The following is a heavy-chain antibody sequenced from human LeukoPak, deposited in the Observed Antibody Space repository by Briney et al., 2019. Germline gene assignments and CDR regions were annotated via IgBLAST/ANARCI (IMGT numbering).Heavy chain of an antibody. J-gene: IGHJ3*02. CDR3: ARSGLVGAPVAFDI. CDR1: GGSISSSSYY. Sequence: PSETLSLTCTVSGGSISSSSYYWGWIRQPPGKGLEWIGEIYHSGSTNYNPSLKSRVTISVDKSKNQFSLKLSSVAAADTAVYYCARSGLVGAPVAFDIWGQGTMVTVSS. CDR2: IYHSGST. D-gene: IGHD1-26*01. V-gene: IGHV4-39*07.